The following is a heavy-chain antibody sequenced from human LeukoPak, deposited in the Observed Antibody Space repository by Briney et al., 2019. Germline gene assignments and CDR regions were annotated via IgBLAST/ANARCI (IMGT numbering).Heavy chain of an antibody. CDR2: ISSSSSTI. Sequence: GGSLRLSCAASGFTFSSYEMNWVRQAPGKGLEWVSYISSSSSTIYYADSVKGRFTISRDNAKNSLYLQMNSLRAEDTAVYYCARDRYYYDSSGYYYRHFDYWGQGTLVTVSS. V-gene: IGHV3-48*03. CDR3: ARDRYYYDSSGYYYRHFDY. CDR1: GFTFSSYE. J-gene: IGHJ4*02. D-gene: IGHD3-22*01.